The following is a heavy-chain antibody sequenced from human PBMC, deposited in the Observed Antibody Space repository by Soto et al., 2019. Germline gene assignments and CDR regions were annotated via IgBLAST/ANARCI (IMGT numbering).Heavy chain of an antibody. Sequence: SETLSLTCTVSGGSISSGDYYWSWIRQPPGKGLEWIGFIYYSGSTYFSPSLRSRVTMSLDTSKNQFSLKLSSVTAADTAVYYCASAPYGFGGNYFDYWGQGTLVTVSS. V-gene: IGHV4-30-4*01. D-gene: IGHD3-10*01. CDR1: GGSISSGDYY. CDR3: ASAPYGFGGNYFDY. CDR2: IYYSGST. J-gene: IGHJ4*02.